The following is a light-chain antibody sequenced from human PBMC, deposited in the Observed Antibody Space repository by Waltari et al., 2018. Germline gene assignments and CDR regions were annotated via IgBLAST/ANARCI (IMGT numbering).Light chain of an antibody. Sequence: SYELTQPPSVSVSPGQTASITCSGDNLGDKYACWYQQKPGPSPVLVIYQDSKRPSGIPERFSGSNSGNTATLTISGTQAMDEADYYCQAWDSSTAVFGGGTKLTVL. J-gene: IGLJ2*01. CDR3: QAWDSSTAV. CDR2: QDS. V-gene: IGLV3-1*01. CDR1: NLGDKY.